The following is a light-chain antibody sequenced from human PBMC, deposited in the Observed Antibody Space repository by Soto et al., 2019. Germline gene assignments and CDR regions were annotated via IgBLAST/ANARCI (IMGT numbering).Light chain of an antibody. V-gene: IGKV3-15*01. Sequence: EILMTQSPATLSVSPGGRATLSCRASESVSTNLAWYQQKPGQAPRLLISGASTRTTGVPARVSGSGSGTDFSLTIDSLQYEDIALYYCQQYNDWPGTFGQGTKVEI. J-gene: IGKJ1*01. CDR3: QQYNDWPGT. CDR1: ESVSTN. CDR2: GAS.